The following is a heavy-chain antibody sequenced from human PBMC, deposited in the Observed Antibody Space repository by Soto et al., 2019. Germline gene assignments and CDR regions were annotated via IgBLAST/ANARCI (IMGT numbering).Heavy chain of an antibody. D-gene: IGHD1-26*01. CDR1: GFSLSTSGVG. CDR2: IYWDDDK. CDR3: AQSLGEGATRPFSY. J-gene: IGHJ4*02. V-gene: IGHV2-5*02. Sequence: QITLKESGPTLVKPTQTLTLTCTFSGFSLSTSGVGVGWIRQPPGKALEWLALIYWDDDKRYSPSLKSRLTTXKXTXXHQVVLTMTNMDPVDTATYYCAQSLGEGATRPFSYWGQGTLVTVSS.